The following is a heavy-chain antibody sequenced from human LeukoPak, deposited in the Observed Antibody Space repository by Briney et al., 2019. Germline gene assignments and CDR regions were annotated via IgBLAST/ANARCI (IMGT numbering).Heavy chain of an antibody. CDR3: ARGRETDVLRYFDWLLPFDC. Sequence: PGGSLRLSCAASGFTFSSYAMHWVRQAPGKGLEWVSAISGSGGSTYYADSVKGRFTISRDNSKNTLYLQMNSLRAEDTAVYYCARGRETDVLRYFDWLLPFDCWGQGTLVTVSS. D-gene: IGHD3-9*01. V-gene: IGHV3-23*01. CDR1: GFTFSSYA. CDR2: ISGSGGST. J-gene: IGHJ4*02.